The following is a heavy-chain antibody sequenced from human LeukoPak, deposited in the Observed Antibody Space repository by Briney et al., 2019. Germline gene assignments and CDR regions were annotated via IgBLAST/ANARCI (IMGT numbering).Heavy chain of an antibody. CDR3: ARAPTVPFTMIVVYDMDY. V-gene: IGHV3-33*01. D-gene: IGHD3-22*01. J-gene: IGHJ4*02. Sequence: PGRSLRLSCAASGFTFSSYGMHWVRQAPGKGLEWVAVIWYDGSIKYYADSVKGRFTISRDNSKNTLYLQMNSLRAEDTAVYYCARAPTVPFTMIVVYDMDYWGQGTLVTVFS. CDR1: GFTFSSYG. CDR2: IWYDGSIK.